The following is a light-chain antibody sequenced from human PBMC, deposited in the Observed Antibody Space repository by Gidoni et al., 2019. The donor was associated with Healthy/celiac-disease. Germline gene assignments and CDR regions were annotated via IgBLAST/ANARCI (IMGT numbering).Light chain of an antibody. CDR2: QDS. Sequence: SYELTQPPSVSVFPGQTASITCAGDKLGDKYACWYQQKPGQSPVLVIYQDSKRPSGSPERFSGSNSGNTATLTISGTQAMDEADYYCQAWDSSTVVFGGGTKLTGL. CDR1: KLGDKY. V-gene: IGLV3-1*01. J-gene: IGLJ2*01. CDR3: QAWDSSTVV.